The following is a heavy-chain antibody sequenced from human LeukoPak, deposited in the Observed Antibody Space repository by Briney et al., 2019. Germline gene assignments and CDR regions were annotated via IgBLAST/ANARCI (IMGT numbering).Heavy chain of an antibody. CDR3: ARDRFDDSSGYYYHYYYYMDV. D-gene: IGHD3-22*01. Sequence: PSETLSLTCTVSGGSISTSNYYWGWIRQPPGKGLEWIGNIFYSGSTYYSPALRSRVTISLDTSRNQFSLKLSSVTAADTAVYYCARDRFDDSSGYYYHYYYYMDVWGKGTTVTVSS. CDR2: IFYSGST. V-gene: IGHV4-39*07. J-gene: IGHJ6*03. CDR1: GGSISTSNYY.